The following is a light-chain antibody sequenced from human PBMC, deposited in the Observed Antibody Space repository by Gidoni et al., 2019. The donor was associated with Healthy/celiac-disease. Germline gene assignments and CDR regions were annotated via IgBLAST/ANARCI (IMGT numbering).Light chain of an antibody. J-gene: IGLJ2*01. CDR1: SSNIGAGYD. CDR3: QSYDSSLSGSYVV. Sequence: QSVLTQPPSVSGSPGQRVTISCTGSSSNIGAGYDVHWYQQLPGTAPKLLIYGNSNRPSGVPDRFSGSKSGTSASLAINGLQAEDEADYYCQSYDSSLSGSYVVFGGGTKLTVL. CDR2: GNS. V-gene: IGLV1-40*01.